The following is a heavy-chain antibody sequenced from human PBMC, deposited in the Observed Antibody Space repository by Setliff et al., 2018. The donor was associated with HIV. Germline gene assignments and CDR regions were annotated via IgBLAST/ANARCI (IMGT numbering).Heavy chain of an antibody. V-gene: IGHV4-34*01. CDR2: INHSGST. CDR1: AGSFSDYY. CDR3: ATSGCSSSSGGDWFDP. D-gene: IGHD6-6*01. J-gene: IGHJ5*02. Sequence: SETLSLTCAVYAGSFSDYYWSWIRQPPGKGLEWIGEINHSGSTKYNQSLRSRLTISVDTSKNQFSLKLSSVTVADTAVYYCATSGCSSSSGGDWFDPWGQGTVVTSPQ.